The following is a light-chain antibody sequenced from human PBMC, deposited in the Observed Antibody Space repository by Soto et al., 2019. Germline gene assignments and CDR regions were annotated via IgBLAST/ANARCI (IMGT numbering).Light chain of an antibody. CDR2: RVH. CDR1: SXVIGTYDY. Sequence: QSVLTQPISVSGSPGQSITISCTGNSXVIGTYDYVCWYQQHPAKAPRLLIHRVHNRSPGISGRFSASKSGLTASLTISGLQAEDEADYYCTALSANRVYLFGPGTKVTVL. CDR3: TALSANRVYL. V-gene: IGLV2-14*01. J-gene: IGLJ1*01.